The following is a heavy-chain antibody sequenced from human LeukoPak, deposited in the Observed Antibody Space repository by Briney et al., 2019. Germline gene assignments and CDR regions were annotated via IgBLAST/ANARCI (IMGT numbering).Heavy chain of an antibody. CDR3: ARDRSYYGSGEFDY. D-gene: IGHD3-10*01. CDR2: ISSNGGST. CDR1: GFTFSSYA. J-gene: IGHJ4*02. V-gene: IGHV3-64*01. Sequence: HSGGSLRLSCAASGFTFSSYAMHWVRQAPGKGLEYVSAISSNGGSTYYANSVKGRFTISRDNSKNTLYLQMGSLRAEDMAVYYCARDRSYYGSGEFDYWGQGTLVTVSS.